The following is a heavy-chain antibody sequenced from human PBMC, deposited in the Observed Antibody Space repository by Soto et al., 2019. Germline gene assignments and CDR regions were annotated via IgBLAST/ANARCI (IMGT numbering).Heavy chain of an antibody. Sequence: QVQLVESAGGVVQPGRSLRLSCAASGFTFSNYGIHWVRQAPGKGLEWVTVISYDGSNKFYADSVKGRFTISRDNSKNTLYLQMNSLRAEDTAVYYCAKALFPYGSGSYSFDYWGQGTLVTVSS. J-gene: IGHJ4*02. V-gene: IGHV3-30*18. CDR2: ISYDGSNK. D-gene: IGHD3-10*01. CDR3: AKALFPYGSGSYSFDY. CDR1: GFTFSNYG.